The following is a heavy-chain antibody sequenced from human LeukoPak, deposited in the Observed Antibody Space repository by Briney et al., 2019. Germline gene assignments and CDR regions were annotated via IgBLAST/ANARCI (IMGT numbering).Heavy chain of an antibody. Sequence: ASVKVSCKPSGYTFTSYYMHWVRQAPGQGLEWMGIINPSGGSTSYAQKFQGRVTMTRDKSTSSVYMELSSLRSEDTAVYYCARGAIAAGGPYYYGMDVWGQGTTVTVAS. J-gene: IGHJ6*02. V-gene: IGHV1-46*01. D-gene: IGHD6-13*01. CDR2: INPSGGST. CDR1: GYTFTSYY. CDR3: ARGAIAAGGPYYYGMDV.